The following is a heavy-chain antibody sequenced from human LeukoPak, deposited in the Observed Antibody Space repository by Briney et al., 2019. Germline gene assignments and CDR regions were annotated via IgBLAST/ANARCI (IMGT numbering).Heavy chain of an antibody. D-gene: IGHD2-21*02. J-gene: IGHJ4*02. CDR1: GYSFTSYW. V-gene: IGHV5-51*01. Sequence: PGESLKISCKGSGYSFTSYWIGWVRQMPGKGLEWMGIIYPGDSDTRYSPSFQGQVTISADKSISTAYLQWSSLKAADPGMYYCARLPKGVVTGPPSHWGQGTLVPVSS. CDR2: IYPGDSDT. CDR3: ARLPKGVVTGPPSH.